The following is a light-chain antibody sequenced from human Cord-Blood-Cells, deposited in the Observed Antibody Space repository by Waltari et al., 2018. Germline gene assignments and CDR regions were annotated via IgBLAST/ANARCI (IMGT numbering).Light chain of an antibody. CDR1: QSVRSSY. Sequence: EIVLTQSPGTLSLSPGERATLSCRASQSVRSSYLAWYQQKPCQAPRLLIYGASSMATGIPDRFSGSGSGTDFTLTISRLEPEDFAVYYCQQYGSSFTFGPGTKVDIK. V-gene: IGKV3-20*01. J-gene: IGKJ3*01. CDR3: QQYGSSFT. CDR2: GAS.